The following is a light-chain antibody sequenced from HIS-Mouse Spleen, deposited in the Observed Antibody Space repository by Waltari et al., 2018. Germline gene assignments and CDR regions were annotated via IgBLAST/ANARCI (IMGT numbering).Light chain of an antibody. CDR1: ELPKQY. J-gene: IGLJ2*01. V-gene: IGLV3-10*01. CDR3: YSTDSSGNHRV. CDR2: EDS. Sequence: SYELTQPPSVSVSPGQTARITCPGAELPKQYTYCYQQKSGQAPVLVIYEDSKRPSGIPERFSGSSSGTMATLTISGAQVEDEADYYCYSTDSSGNHRVFGGGTKLTVL.